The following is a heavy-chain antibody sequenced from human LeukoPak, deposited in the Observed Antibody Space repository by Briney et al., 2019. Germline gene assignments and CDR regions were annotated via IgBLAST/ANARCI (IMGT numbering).Heavy chain of an antibody. V-gene: IGHV4-39*01. CDR1: GGSISSSSYY. CDR2: IYYSGST. CDR3: AGTEKQWLVLYNWFDP. D-gene: IGHD6-19*01. Sequence: TPSETLSLTCTVSGGSISSSSYYWGWIRQPPGKGLEWIGSIYYSGSTYYNPSLKSRVTISVDTSKNQFSLKLSSVTAADTAVYYSAGTEKQWLVLYNWFDPWGQGTLVTVSS. J-gene: IGHJ5*02.